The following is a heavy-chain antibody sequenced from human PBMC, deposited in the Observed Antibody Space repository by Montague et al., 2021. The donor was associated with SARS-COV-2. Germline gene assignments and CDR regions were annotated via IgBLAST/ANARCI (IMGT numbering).Heavy chain of an antibody. D-gene: IGHD6-13*01. CDR1: GFSLSTSGVG. CDR3: AHGLSIAAAGGSGPYFDY. CDR2: XXWDDDK. J-gene: IGHJ4*02. V-gene: IGHV2-5*02. Sequence: PALVKPTQTLTLTCTFSGFSLSTSGVGVGWIRQPPGKALEWLALXXWDDDKRYSPSLKSRLTITKDTSKNQVVLTMTNMDPVDTATYYCAHGLSIAAAGGSGPYFDYWGQGTLVTVSS.